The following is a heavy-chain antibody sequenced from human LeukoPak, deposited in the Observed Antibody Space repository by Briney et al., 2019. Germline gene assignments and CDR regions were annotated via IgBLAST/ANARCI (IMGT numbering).Heavy chain of an antibody. CDR3: AKALPEQLLDAFDI. V-gene: IGHV3-21*04. Sequence: GGSLRLSCAASGFTFSSYSMNWVRQAPGKGLEWVSSISSSSSYIYYADSVKGRFTISRDNAKNSLYLQMNSLRAEDTAVYYCAKALPEQLLDAFDIWGQGTMVTVSS. D-gene: IGHD2-2*01. CDR1: GFTFSSYS. CDR2: ISSSSSYI. J-gene: IGHJ3*02.